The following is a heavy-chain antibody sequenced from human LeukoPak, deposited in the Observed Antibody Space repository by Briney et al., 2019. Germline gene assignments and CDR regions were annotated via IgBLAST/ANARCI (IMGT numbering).Heavy chain of an antibody. CDR1: GGALTSGGYA. V-gene: IGHV4-30-2*01. CDR2: IYHSGST. Sequence: PSQTLSLTCAVSGGALTSGGYAGSGSRQPPGKGRGGFGYIYHSGSTSSSPSLKSRVTTSVDRSTTQFSLKLSSVTAADTAVYYCARGRWELPDEYYFDYWGQGTLVTVSS. CDR3: ARGRWELPDEYYFDY. D-gene: IGHD1-26*01. J-gene: IGHJ4*02.